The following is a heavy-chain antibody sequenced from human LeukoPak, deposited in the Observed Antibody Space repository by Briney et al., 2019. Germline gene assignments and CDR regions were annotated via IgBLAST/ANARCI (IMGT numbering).Heavy chain of an antibody. J-gene: IGHJ5*02. CDR3: ARAGPGFSSGWYHL. Sequence: PSETLSLTCTVSGYSISSGYYWGWIRQPPGKGLEWIGSIYHSGSTYYNPSLKSRVTISVDTSKNQFSLRLSSVTAADTAVYYCARAGPGFSSGWYHLWGQGTLVTVSS. CDR2: IYHSGST. CDR1: GYSISSGYY. D-gene: IGHD6-19*01. V-gene: IGHV4-38-2*02.